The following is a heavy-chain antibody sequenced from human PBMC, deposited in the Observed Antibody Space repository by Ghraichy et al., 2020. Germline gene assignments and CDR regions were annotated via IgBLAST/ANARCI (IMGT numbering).Heavy chain of an antibody. V-gene: IGHV1-46*01. D-gene: IGHD2-15*01. CDR2: INPSGGST. CDR1: GYTFTSYY. J-gene: IGHJ5*02. Sequence: ASVKVSCKASGYTFTSYYMHWVRQAPGQGLEWMGIINPSGGSTSYAQKFQGRVTMTRDTSTSTVYMELSSLRSEDTAVYYCARAPGYCSGGSCGWFDPWGQGTLVTVSS. CDR3: ARAPGYCSGGSCGWFDP.